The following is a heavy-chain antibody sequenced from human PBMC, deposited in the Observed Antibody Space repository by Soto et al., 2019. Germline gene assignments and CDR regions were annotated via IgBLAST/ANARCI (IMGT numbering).Heavy chain of an antibody. D-gene: IGHD6-13*01. CDR2: ISGSGGST. V-gene: IGHV3-23*01. CDR1: GFTFSSYA. J-gene: IGHJ4*02. CDR3: AKDQYSSSWYRDD. Sequence: EVQLLESGGGLVQPGGSLRLSCAASGFTFSSYAMSWVRQAPGKGLEWVSAISGSGGSTYYADSVKGRFTISRDNSKNTLDVQVDCLSAGDTVVYYCAKDQYSSSWYRDDWGQGTMVTVSS.